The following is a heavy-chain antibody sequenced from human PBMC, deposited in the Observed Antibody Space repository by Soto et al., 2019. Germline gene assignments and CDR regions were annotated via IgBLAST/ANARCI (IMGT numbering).Heavy chain of an antibody. CDR2: ISGSGGTT. CDR1: EFSFGGYA. D-gene: IGHD5-18*01. J-gene: IGHJ6*02. Sequence: PGGSLRLSCAASEFSFGGYATSWVRQAPGKGLEWVSGISGSGGTTFYADSVKGRFTISRDNSESTLYLQMNSLRAEDTAVYYCAKGARGYSPATMDVWGQGTTVPVAS. V-gene: IGHV3-23*01. CDR3: AKGARGYSPATMDV.